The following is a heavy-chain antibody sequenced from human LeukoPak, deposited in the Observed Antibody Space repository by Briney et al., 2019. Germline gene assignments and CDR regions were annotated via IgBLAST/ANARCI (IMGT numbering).Heavy chain of an antibody. D-gene: IGHD2-2*01. V-gene: IGHV3-15*01. CDR1: GFTFINAW. Sequence: PGGSLRLSCAASGFTFINAWMSWVRQAPGKGLEWVGRIKSKTDRGTTDYAAPVKGRFTISRDDSKNTLYLQMNSLKSEDTAVYYCTTWPAAHLKFDYWGQGTLVTVSS. CDR2: IKSKTDRGTT. J-gene: IGHJ4*02. CDR3: TTWPAAHLKFDY.